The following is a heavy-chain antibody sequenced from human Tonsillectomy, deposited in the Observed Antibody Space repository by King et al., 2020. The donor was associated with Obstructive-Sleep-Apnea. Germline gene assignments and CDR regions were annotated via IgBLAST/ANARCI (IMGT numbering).Heavy chain of an antibody. CDR2: IRYDGNNK. V-gene: IGHV3-30*02. Sequence: QVQLVESGGGVVQPGGSLRLSCAAAGFSFSSYGMHWVRQAPGKGLEWVAFIRYDGNNKYYADSVKGRFTISRDNSKNTLYLEMNSLRAEDTAVYYWAKDSTRLVPSYYFDYWGQGTLVTVSS. D-gene: IGHD6-19*01. CDR1: GFSFSSYG. CDR3: AKDSTRLVPSYYFDY. J-gene: IGHJ4*02.